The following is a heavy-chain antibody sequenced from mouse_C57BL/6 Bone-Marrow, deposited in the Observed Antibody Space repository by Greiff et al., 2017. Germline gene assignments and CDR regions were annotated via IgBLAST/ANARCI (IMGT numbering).Heavy chain of an antibody. D-gene: IGHD1-1*02. J-gene: IGHJ3*01. CDR2: IYPRSGNT. V-gene: IGHV1-81*01. CDR1: GYTFTSYG. Sequence: VKLQESGAELARPGASVKLSCKASGYTFTSYGISWVKQRPGQGLEWLGVIYPRSGNTYYNEQFKGKATLTADKCSSTAYMELRSLTSEDSAVYFCARYGAYWGQGTLVTVSA. CDR3: ARYGAY.